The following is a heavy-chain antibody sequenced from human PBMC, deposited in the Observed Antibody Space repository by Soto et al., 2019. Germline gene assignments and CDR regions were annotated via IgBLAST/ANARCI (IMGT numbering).Heavy chain of an antibody. CDR1: GYTFTDYY. Sequence: QVQLVQSGAEVKKPGASVKVSCKASGYTFTDYYIHWGRQAPGQGLEWMGWINPNSGGTNYAQKFQGRVNMTRDTSSSTAYMELSRLISDDTAVYYCARGDVRVVAYFDPWGQGALVTFSS. J-gene: IGHJ5*02. CDR3: ARGDVRVVAYFDP. V-gene: IGHV1-2*02. D-gene: IGHD2-15*01. CDR2: INPNSGGT.